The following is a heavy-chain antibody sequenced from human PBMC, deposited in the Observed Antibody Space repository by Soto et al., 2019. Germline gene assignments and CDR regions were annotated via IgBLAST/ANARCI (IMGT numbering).Heavy chain of an antibody. V-gene: IGHV3-30*18. CDR1: KFTFSTFG. CDR2: ITYDGNNK. D-gene: IGHD3-22*01. CDR3: AKAGHYYDTSGYNFDS. J-gene: IGHJ4*02. Sequence: QVQLVETGGGVVQPGRSLRLSCTAAKFTFSTFGMHWVRQAPGKGLEWVAVITYDGNNKYYADSVKGRFTISRDNSQNTLYLQMNSLRAEVTAVYYCAKAGHYYDTSGYNFDSWGQGTLVTVSS.